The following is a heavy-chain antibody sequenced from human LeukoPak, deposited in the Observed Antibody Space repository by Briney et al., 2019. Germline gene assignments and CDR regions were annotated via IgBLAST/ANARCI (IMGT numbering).Heavy chain of an antibody. CDR2: TYYRSTWYN. CDR1: GDSVSSNSVT. D-gene: IGHD2-2*01. CDR3: ARRLTQYDCFDP. V-gene: IGHV6-1*01. J-gene: IGHJ5*02. Sequence: SQTLSLACAISGDSVSSNSVTWNWIRQSPSRGLEWLVRTYYRSTWYNDYAVSVRGRITVNPDTSKNQFSLHLNSVTPEDTAVYYCARRLTQYDCFDPWGQGILVTVSS.